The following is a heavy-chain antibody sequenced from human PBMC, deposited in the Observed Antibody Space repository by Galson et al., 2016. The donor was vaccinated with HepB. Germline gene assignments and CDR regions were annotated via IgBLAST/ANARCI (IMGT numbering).Heavy chain of an antibody. CDR3: ARRVGDYAYLGEDHFDQ. CDR1: GDSIVSLNW. CDR2: IFHSGTT. J-gene: IGHJ4*01. D-gene: IGHD3-10*01. V-gene: IGHV4-4*02. Sequence: SETLSLTCTVSGDSIVSLNWWSWVRQSSGKRLEWIGDIFHSGTTKFNPSLNSRVIMSIDTAKRQLRLNLKSVTAADTAVYYCARRVGDYAYLGEDHFDQWGQGALVTVAS.